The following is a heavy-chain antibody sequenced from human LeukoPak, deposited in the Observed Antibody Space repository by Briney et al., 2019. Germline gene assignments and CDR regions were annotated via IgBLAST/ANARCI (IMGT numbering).Heavy chain of an antibody. CDR2: INHSGST. Sequence: SETLSLTCAVYGGSFSGYYWSWIRQPPGKGLEWIGEINHSGSTNYNPSLKSRVTISVDTSKNQFSLKLSSVTAADTAVYYCARLPQSRRAARRQRSSDYWGQGTLVTVSS. J-gene: IGHJ4*02. D-gene: IGHD6-6*01. CDR3: ARLPQSRRAARRQRSSDY. CDR1: GGSFSGYY. V-gene: IGHV4-34*01.